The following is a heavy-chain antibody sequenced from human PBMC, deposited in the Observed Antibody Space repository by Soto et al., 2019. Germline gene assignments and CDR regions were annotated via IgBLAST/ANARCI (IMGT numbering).Heavy chain of an antibody. CDR2: IYHSGSA. CDR1: GGSVSSNNW. V-gene: IGHV4-4*02. D-gene: IGHD2-21*02. CDR3: ARVPGVVVSADDAFDI. Sequence: QVQLQESGPGLVKPSGTLSLTCAVSGGSVSSNNWWSWVRQSPGKGLEWMGEIYHSGSAHYNPSLKSRAPISLDQSKNLFSLRLTSVTAADTAVYYCARVPGVVVSADDAFDIWGPGTRVIVSS. J-gene: IGHJ3*02.